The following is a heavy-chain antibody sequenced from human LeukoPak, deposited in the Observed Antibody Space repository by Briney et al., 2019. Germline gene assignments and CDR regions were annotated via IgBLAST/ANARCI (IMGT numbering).Heavy chain of an antibody. D-gene: IGHD3-3*01. CDR3: ATKAVTIFGVVIIHDAFDI. CDR1: GFTFSSYG. V-gene: IGHV3-30*02. J-gene: IGHJ3*02. CDR2: IRYDGSNK. Sequence: GGSLRLSCAASGFTFSSYGMHWVRQAPGKGLEWVAFIRYDGSNKYYADSVKGRFTISRDNSKNTLYLQMNSLRAEDTAVYYCATKAVTIFGVVIIHDAFDIWGQGTMVTVSS.